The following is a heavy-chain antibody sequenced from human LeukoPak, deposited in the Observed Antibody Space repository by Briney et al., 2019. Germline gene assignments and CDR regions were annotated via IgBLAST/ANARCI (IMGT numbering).Heavy chain of an antibody. V-gene: IGHV3-53*01. CDR2: IYSGGST. CDR3: ARVGSSGYTYSHYFDY. Sequence: PGGSLRLSCAASGFTVSSNYMSWVRQAPGKGLEWVSLIYSGGSTYYADSVKGRFTISRDNAKNTLYLQMNSLRAEDTAMYYCARVGSSGYTYSHYFDYWGQGTLVTVSS. J-gene: IGHJ4*02. CDR1: GFTVSSNY. D-gene: IGHD5-18*01.